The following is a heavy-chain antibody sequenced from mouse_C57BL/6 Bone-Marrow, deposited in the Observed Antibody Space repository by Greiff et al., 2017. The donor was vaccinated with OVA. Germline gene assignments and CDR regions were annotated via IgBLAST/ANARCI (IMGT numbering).Heavy chain of an antibody. CDR3: ARSRIYYYGSSYSLYWYFDV. D-gene: IGHD1-1*01. CDR1: GYTFTNYW. J-gene: IGHJ1*03. CDR2: IYPGGGYT. Sequence: QVQLQQSGAELVRPGTSVKMSCKASGYTFTNYWIGWAKQRPGHGLEWIGDIYPGGGYTNYNEKFKGKATLTADKSSSTAYMQFSSLTSEDSAIYYCARSRIYYYGSSYSLYWYFDVWGTGTTVTVSS. V-gene: IGHV1-63*01.